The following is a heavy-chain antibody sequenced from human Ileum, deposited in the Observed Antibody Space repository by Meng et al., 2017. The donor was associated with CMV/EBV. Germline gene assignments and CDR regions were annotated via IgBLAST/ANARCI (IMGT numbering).Heavy chain of an antibody. J-gene: IGHJ4*02. CDR3: ARDITGSHFDH. CDR2: IYYNGNT. Sequence: HLQESRPGLVKPSRTPSRPCTGSGGSSNSNHYNWGWIRQPPGKGLEWIGSIYYNGNTPYNPSLKSRVTISLDTSKNQFSLRLSSVTAADTAVYYCARDITGSHFDHWGQGVLVTVSS. D-gene: IGHD1-20*01. CDR1: GGSSNSNHYN. V-gene: IGHV4-39*07.